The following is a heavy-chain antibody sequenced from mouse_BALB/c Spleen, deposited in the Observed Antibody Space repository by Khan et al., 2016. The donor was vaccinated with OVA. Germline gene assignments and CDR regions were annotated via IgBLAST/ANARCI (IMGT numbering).Heavy chain of an antibody. CDR2: INPSNGYT. J-gene: IGHJ3*01. CDR1: GHTFTSYT. CDR3: VRDGAYYRNDGWFAY. V-gene: IGHV1-4*01. Sequence: VQLQESGAELARPGASVKMSCKASGHTFTSYTIHWIKLRPGQGLEWIGYINPSNGYTNYNQKFKDKATLTADKSSTTAYMQLSSLTSDDSAVYNSVRDGAYYRNDGWFAYWGQGTLVTVSA. D-gene: IGHD2-14*01.